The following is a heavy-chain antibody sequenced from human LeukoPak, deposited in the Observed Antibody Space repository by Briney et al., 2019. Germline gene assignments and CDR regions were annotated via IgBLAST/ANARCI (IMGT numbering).Heavy chain of an antibody. CDR1: GGTFSSYA. CDR3: ATPQYYDFRDYYYYGMDV. CDR2: INPSGGST. V-gene: IGHV1-46*01. J-gene: IGHJ6*02. Sequence: ASVKVSCKASGGTFSSYAISWVRQAPGQGLEWMGIINPSGGSTSYAQKFQGRVTMTRDTSTSTVYMELSSLRSEDTAVYYCATPQYYDFRDYYYYGMDVWGQGTTVTVSS. D-gene: IGHD3-3*01.